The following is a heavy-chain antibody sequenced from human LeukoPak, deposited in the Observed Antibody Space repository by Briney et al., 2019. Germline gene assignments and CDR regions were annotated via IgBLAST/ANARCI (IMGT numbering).Heavy chain of an antibody. CDR1: GGTFSSYA. V-gene: IGHV1-69*01. Sequence: SVKVSCKASGGTFSSYAISWVRQAPGQGLEWMGGIIPIFGTPNYAQKFQGRVTITADESTSTAYMELSSLRSEDTAVYYCARVVLGRRWLQSSYYYGMDVWGQGTTVTVSS. J-gene: IGHJ6*02. CDR2: IIPIFGTP. CDR3: ARVVLGRRWLQSSYYYGMDV. D-gene: IGHD5-24*01.